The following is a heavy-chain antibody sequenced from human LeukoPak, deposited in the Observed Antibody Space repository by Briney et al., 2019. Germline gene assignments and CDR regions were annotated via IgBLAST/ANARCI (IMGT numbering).Heavy chain of an antibody. CDR2: IGAYNGNT. CDR3: ARMGAWFGELLNYFDY. Sequence: GASVKVSCKASGYTFTSYGISWVRQAPGQGLEWMGWIGAYNGNTNYAQKLQGRVTMTTDTSTSTAYMELRSLRSDDTAVYYCARMGAWFGELLNYFDYWGQGTLVTVSS. V-gene: IGHV1-18*01. D-gene: IGHD3-10*01. J-gene: IGHJ4*02. CDR1: GYTFTSYG.